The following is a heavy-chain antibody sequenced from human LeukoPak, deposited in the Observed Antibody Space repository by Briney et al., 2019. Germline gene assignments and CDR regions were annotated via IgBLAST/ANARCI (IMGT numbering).Heavy chain of an antibody. CDR3: ARGVNSGYFDY. CDR1: GYSISSGYY. J-gene: IGHJ4*02. V-gene: IGHV4-38-2*02. Sequence: SETLSLTCTVSGYSISSGYYWGWIRQPPGKGLEWIGSIYHSGRTFYNPSLKSRVTISVDTSKNQFSLKLTSVTAADTAVYYCARGVNSGYFDYCGQGTLVTVSS. D-gene: IGHD1-26*01. CDR2: IYHSGRT.